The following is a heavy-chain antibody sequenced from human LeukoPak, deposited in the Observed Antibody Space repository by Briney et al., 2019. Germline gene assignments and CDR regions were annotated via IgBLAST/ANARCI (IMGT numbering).Heavy chain of an antibody. J-gene: IGHJ4*02. V-gene: IGHV6-1*01. CDR3: ARVFYGSGSSYNYFDY. Sequence: SQTLSLTCAISGDSVSSNSAAWNWVRQSPSRGLEWLGRTYYRSKWYNDYAASVKSRMTINPDTSKNQFSLQLNSVTPEDTAVYYCARVFYGSGSSYNYFDYWGQGTLVIVSS. CDR1: GDSVSSNSAA. D-gene: IGHD3-10*01. CDR2: TYYRSKWYN.